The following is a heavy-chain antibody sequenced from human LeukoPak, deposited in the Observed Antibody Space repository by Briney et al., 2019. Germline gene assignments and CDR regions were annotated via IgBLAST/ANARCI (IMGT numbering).Heavy chain of an antibody. D-gene: IGHD6-13*01. Sequence: SETLSLTCPVSGGSISSSRYYWGWIRQPPGKGLEWIGSIHYSGSTHYNPSLKSRVTISVDTSKNQFSLKLRSVTAADTAVYYCARIAAAGKGLRNYFDYWGQGTLVTVSS. CDR1: GGSISSSRYY. J-gene: IGHJ4*02. V-gene: IGHV4-39*01. CDR3: ARIAAAGKGLRNYFDY. CDR2: IHYSGST.